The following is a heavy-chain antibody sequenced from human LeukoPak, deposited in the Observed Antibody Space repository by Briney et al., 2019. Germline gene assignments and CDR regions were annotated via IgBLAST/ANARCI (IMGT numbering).Heavy chain of an antibody. CDR3: ARALDYGDYSFDY. V-gene: IGHV1-46*01. Sequence: ASVKVSCKASGYTFTSYGISWVRQAPGQGLEWMGLINPSGGSTSYAQKFQGRVTMTRDMSTSTVYMELSSLRSEDTAVYYCARALDYGDYSFDYWGQGTLVTVSS. CDR1: GYTFTSYG. J-gene: IGHJ4*02. D-gene: IGHD4-17*01. CDR2: INPSGGST.